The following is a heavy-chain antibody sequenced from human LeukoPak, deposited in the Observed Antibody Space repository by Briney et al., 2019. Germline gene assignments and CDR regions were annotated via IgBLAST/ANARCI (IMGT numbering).Heavy chain of an antibody. D-gene: IGHD6-13*01. J-gene: IGHJ4*02. CDR1: GGSISSYY. Sequence: SETLSLTCTVSGGSISSYYWSWIRQPPGKGLEWIGNIYHSGSTYYNPSLKSRVSISVDTSKNQFSLNLSSVTAADTAVYYCARDAAAAGLDYWGEGTLVTVSS. CDR2: IYHSGST. V-gene: IGHV4-59*06. CDR3: ARDAAAAGLDY.